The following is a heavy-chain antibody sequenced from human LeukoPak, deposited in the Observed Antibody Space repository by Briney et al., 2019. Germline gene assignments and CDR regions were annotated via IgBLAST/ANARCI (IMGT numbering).Heavy chain of an antibody. V-gene: IGHV3-23*01. Sequence: GGSLRLSCAASGFTFVTYAMSWVRQAPGKGLEWVSTIGNTETYYADSVKGRFTISRDNRQNTVYLQMTSLRAEDTAVYFCAKDAIRGNGIYDAFDIWGQGTRVTVSS. J-gene: IGHJ3*02. CDR2: IGNTET. D-gene: IGHD3-10*01. CDR1: GFTFVTYA. CDR3: AKDAIRGNGIYDAFDI.